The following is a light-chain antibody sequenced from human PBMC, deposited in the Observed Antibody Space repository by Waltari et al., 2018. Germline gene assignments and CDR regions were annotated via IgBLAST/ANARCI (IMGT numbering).Light chain of an antibody. J-gene: IGLJ3*02. V-gene: IGLV1-51*01. CDR2: DNN. CDR1: SANIGTYY. Sequence: QSVLTQPPSVSAAPGQKVTIPCSGSSANIGTYYVSWYHQLPGAAPKLLIYDNNKRPSGIPDRFSASKSGTSATLGITGLQIGDEADYYCATWDNSLTDVVFGGGTKLTVL. CDR3: ATWDNSLTDVV.